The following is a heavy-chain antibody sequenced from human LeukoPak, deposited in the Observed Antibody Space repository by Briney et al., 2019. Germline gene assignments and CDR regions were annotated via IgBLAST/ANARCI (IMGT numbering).Heavy chain of an antibody. CDR2: ISYNGSDK. J-gene: IGHJ4*02. CDR1: GFTFSSYA. CDR3: ARASSSWYKYYFDY. V-gene: IGHV3-30*04. D-gene: IGHD6-13*01. Sequence: GGSLRLSCAASGFTFSSYAMHWVRQAPGKGLVWVALISYNGSDKYYIDSVKGRFTISRDNSRNTLYVQMNSLRAEDTAVYYCARASSSWYKYYFDYWGQGTLVTVSS.